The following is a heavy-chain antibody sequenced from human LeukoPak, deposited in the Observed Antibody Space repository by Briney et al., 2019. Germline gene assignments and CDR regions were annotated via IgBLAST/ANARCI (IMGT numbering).Heavy chain of an antibody. CDR2: ISSSGSTI. J-gene: IGHJ5*02. Sequence: GGSLRLSCAASGFTFSDYYTSWIRQAPGKGLEWVSYISSSGSTIHYADSVKGRFTISRDNAKNSLYLQMNSLRAEDTAVYYCARRTRSMVRGVIITYWFDPWGQGTLVTVSS. V-gene: IGHV3-11*01. CDR1: GFTFSDYY. CDR3: ARRTRSMVRGVIITYWFDP. D-gene: IGHD3-10*01.